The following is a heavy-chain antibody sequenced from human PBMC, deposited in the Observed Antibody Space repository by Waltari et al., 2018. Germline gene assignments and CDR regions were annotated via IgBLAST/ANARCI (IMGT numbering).Heavy chain of an antibody. V-gene: IGHV1-2*06. D-gene: IGHD3-16*01. CDR1: GYTFTGYY. CDR2: INPNSGGT. J-gene: IGHJ4*02. Sequence: QVQLVQSGAEVKKPGASVKVSCKASGYTFTGYYMHWVRQAPGQGLEWMGRINPNSGGTNYAKKFQGRVTMTRDTSISTAYMELSRLRSDDTAVYYCAREGSAITFGGVNYWGQGTLVTVSS. CDR3: AREGSAITFGGVNY.